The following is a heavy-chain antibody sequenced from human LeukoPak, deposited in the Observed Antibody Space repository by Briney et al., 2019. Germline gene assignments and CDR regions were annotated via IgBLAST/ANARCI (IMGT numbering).Heavy chain of an antibody. Sequence: SETLSLTWTVSGVSISSGAYYWSWIRQPPGKGLEWIGYIYYSGNTYYSPSLKSRVTISVDTSKNQYSLQLTSVTAADTAVYYCARYYGSGGYPFDCWGQGTLVTVSS. D-gene: IGHD3-10*01. CDR3: ARYYGSGGYPFDC. V-gene: IGHV4-30-4*01. J-gene: IGHJ4*02. CDR1: GVSISSGAYY. CDR2: IYYSGNT.